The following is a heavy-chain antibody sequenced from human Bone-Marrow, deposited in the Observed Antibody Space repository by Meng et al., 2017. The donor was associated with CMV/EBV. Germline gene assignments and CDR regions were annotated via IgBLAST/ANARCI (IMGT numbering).Heavy chain of an antibody. CDR3: ASTGGHWYFDL. CDR2: ISSSSSYI. D-gene: IGHD3-10*01. J-gene: IGHJ2*01. CDR1: GFTFSSYS. Sequence: GESLKISCAASGFTFSSYSMNWVRQAPGKGLEWVSSISSSSSYIYYADSVKGRFTISRDNAKNSLYLQMNSLRAEDTAVYYCASTGGHWYFDLWGRGTLVTVSS. V-gene: IGHV3-21*01.